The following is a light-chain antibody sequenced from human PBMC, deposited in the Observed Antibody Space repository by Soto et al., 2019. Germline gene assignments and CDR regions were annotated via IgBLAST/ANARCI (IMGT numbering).Light chain of an antibody. Sequence: QSALTQPASVSGSPGQSITISCTGTSSDVGSYNLVSWYQQHPGKAPKLMIYGVSKRPSGVSNRFSGSKSGNTASLTISGLRAEDEADYYCCSYAGSSTYVFGTGTKVTVL. V-gene: IGLV2-23*02. CDR3: CSYAGSSTYV. CDR2: GVS. CDR1: SSDVGSYNL. J-gene: IGLJ1*01.